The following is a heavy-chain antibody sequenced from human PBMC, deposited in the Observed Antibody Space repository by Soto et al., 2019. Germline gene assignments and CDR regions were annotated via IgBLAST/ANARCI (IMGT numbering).Heavy chain of an antibody. J-gene: IGHJ6*02. CDR1: GGSISSGDYY. V-gene: IGHV4-30-4*01. Sequence: SETLSLTCTVSGGSISSGDYYWSWIRQPPGKGLEWIGYIYYSGSTYYNPSLKSRVTISVDTSKNQFSLKLSSVTAADTAVYYCARAGQNYHYGMDVWGQGTTVTVSS. CDR2: IYYSGST. CDR3: ARAGQNYHYGMDV.